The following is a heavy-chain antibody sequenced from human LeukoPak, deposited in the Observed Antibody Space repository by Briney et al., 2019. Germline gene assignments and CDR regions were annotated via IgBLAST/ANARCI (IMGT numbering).Heavy chain of an antibody. D-gene: IGHD6-19*01. CDR2: IYTSGST. J-gene: IGHJ3*01. CDR1: GGSISSYY. Sequence: KPSETLSLTCTVSGGSISSYYWSWIRQPAGKGLEWIGRIYTSGSTNYNPSLKSRVTMSVDTSKNQFSLKLSSVTAADTAVYYCARGGAVAGTLLLSDAFDVWGQGTMVTVSS. CDR3: ARGGAVAGTLLLSDAFDV. V-gene: IGHV4-4*07.